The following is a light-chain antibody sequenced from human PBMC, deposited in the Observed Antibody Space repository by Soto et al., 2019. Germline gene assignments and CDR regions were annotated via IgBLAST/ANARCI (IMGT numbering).Light chain of an antibody. Sequence: QSVLTQPASVSGSPGQSITISCTGSSSDVGGYNYVSWYQHHPGKAPKLIIYDVSNRPSGVSNRFSGSKSGNTASLTISGLQAEDEADYYCSSYTSSSTRVFGGGTKLTVL. CDR3: SSYTSSSTRV. V-gene: IGLV2-14*01. CDR1: SSDVGGYNY. J-gene: IGLJ2*01. CDR2: DVS.